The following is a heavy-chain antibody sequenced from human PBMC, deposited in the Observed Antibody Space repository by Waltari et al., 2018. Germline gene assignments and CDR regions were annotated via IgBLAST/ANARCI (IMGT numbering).Heavy chain of an antibody. D-gene: IGHD6-13*01. CDR2: IYYSGST. CDR3: ARPMGSSSKNWFDP. CDR1: GGSISSSSYY. V-gene: IGHV4-39*01. J-gene: IGHJ5*02. Sequence: QLQLQESGPGLVKPSETLSLTCTVSGGSISSSSYYWGWIRQPPGKGLEWIGSIYYSGSTYYNPSLKSRVTISVDTSKNQFSLKLSSVTAADTAVYYCARPMGSSSKNWFDPWGQGTLVTVSS.